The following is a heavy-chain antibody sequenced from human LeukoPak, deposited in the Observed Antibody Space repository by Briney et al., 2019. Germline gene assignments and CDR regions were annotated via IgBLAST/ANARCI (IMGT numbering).Heavy chain of an antibody. CDR2: INWSGKST. J-gene: IGHJ4*02. CDR3: ARAPITSPFYFDY. D-gene: IGHD2-2*01. V-gene: IGHV3-20*04. Sequence: GGSLRLSCTASGFLFDEHGMTWVRHAPGKGLEWVSGINWSGKSTSYGDPVRGRFTISRDNAKNSLSLQMDSLRAEDTALYYCARAPITSPFYFDYWGQGTLVTVPS. CDR1: GFLFDEHG.